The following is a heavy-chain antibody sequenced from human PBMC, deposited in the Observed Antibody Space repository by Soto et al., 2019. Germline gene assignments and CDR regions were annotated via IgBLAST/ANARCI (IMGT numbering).Heavy chain of an antibody. CDR1: GFTFSSYG. V-gene: IGHV3-30*18. Sequence: GGSLRLSCAASGFTFSSYGMHWVRQAPGKGLEWVAVISYDGSNKYYADSVKGRFTISRDNSKNTLYLQMNSLRAEDTAVYYCANGITGTPIDSWGQGTLVTVSS. CDR2: ISYDGSNK. D-gene: IGHD1-20*01. J-gene: IGHJ4*02. CDR3: ANGITGTPIDS.